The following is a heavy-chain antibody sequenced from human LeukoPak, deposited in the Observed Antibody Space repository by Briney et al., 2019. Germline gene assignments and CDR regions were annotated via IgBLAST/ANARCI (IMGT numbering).Heavy chain of an antibody. Sequence: SETLSLTCAVSGASIDSHSWWSWVRQHPGKGLEWIGYIYYSGSTYYNPSLKSRVTISVDTSKNQFSLKLSSVTAADTAVYYCARGSGRLSYYDFWSGYSSHYGMDVWGQGTTVTVSS. CDR3: ARGSGRLSYYDFWSGYSSHYGMDV. CDR2: IYYSGST. CDR1: GASIDSHSW. D-gene: IGHD3-3*01. J-gene: IGHJ6*02. V-gene: IGHV4-31*11.